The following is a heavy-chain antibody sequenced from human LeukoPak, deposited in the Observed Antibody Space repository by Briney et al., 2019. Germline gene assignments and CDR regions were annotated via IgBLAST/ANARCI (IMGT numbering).Heavy chain of an antibody. D-gene: IGHD1-7*01. V-gene: IGHV3-48*03. J-gene: IGHJ4*02. Sequence: GGSLRLSCSASGFTFSTYEMNWVRQAPGKGLEWVSSISSGASTIYYADSVKGRFTISRDNAKNSLYLQMNSLRAEDTAVYYCARSGRRELLRTYFDYWGQGTLVTVSS. CDR1: GFTFSTYE. CDR2: ISSGASTI. CDR3: ARSGRRELLRTYFDY.